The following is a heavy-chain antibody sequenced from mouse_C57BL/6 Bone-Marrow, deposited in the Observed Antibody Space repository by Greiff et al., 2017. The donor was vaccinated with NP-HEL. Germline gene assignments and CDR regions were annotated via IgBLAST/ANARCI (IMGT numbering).Heavy chain of an antibody. CDR3: ARAFHYYGSSYYWYFDV. CDR1: GYTFTDYN. J-gene: IGHJ1*03. CDR2: INPNNGGT. Sequence: EVQLQQSGPELVKPGASVKIPCKASGYTFTDYNMDWVKQSHGKSLEWIGDINPNNGGTIYNQKFKGKATLTVDKSSSTAYMELRSLTSEDTAVYYCARAFHYYGSSYYWYFDVGGTGTTVTVSS. D-gene: IGHD1-1*01. V-gene: IGHV1-18*01.